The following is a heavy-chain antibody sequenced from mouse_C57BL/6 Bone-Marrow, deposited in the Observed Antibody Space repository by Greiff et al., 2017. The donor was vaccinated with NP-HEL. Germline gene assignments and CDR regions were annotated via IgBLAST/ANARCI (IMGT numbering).Heavy chain of an antibody. V-gene: IGHV1-81*01. J-gene: IGHJ3*01. Sequence: QVQLKESGAELARPGASVKLSCKASGYTFTSYGISWVKQRTGQGLEWIGEIYPRSGNTYYNEKFKGKATLTADKSSSTAYMELRSLTSEDSAVYFCARYGGFAYWGQGTLVTVSA. D-gene: IGHD1-2*01. CDR2: IYPRSGNT. CDR3: ARYGGFAY. CDR1: GYTFTSYG.